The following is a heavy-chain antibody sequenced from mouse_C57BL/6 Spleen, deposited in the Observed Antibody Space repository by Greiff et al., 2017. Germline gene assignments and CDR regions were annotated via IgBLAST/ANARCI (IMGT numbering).Heavy chain of an antibody. V-gene: IGHV7-3*01. CDR2: IRNNANGYTT. J-gene: IGHJ2*01. D-gene: IGHD1-1*01. Sequence: DVQLKESGGGLVQPGGSLSLSCAASGFSFTDYYLSWVRQPPGKALKWLGFIRNNANGYTTEYSASVKGRSTISRENSQSTLYLQMNALRAEDSATDICTRYGITTVVGDYWGQGTTLTVSS. CDR1: GFSFTDYY. CDR3: TRYGITTVVGDY.